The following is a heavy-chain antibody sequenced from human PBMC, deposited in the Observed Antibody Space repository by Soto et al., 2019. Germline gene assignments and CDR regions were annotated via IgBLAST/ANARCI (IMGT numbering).Heavy chain of an antibody. CDR3: TRSATVTTGYYFDS. V-gene: IGHV3-49*04. J-gene: IGHJ4*02. Sequence: GGSLRLSCTTSGFSFGDYAMNWGRQAPGKGLEWVGFVRGKAYGGTPEYAASAKGRFTISVDDSKNIAYLQMNSLKTEDTAVYFCTRSATVTTGYYFDSWGQGTLVTVSS. CDR1: GFSFGDYA. CDR2: VRGKAYGGTP. D-gene: IGHD6-13*01.